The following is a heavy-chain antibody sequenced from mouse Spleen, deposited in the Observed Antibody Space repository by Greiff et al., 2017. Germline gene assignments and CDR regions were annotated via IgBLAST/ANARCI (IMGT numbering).Heavy chain of an antibody. V-gene: IGHV14-4*01. CDR2: IDPENGDT. Sequence: EVQVVESGAELVRPGASVKLSCTASGFNIKDDYMHWVKQRPEQGLEWIGWIDPENGDTEYASKFQGKATITADTSSNTAYLQLSSLTSEDTAVYYCTPFSYGDYDYWGQGTTLTVSS. D-gene: IGHD2-13*01. CDR3: TPFSYGDYDY. CDR1: GFNIKDDY. J-gene: IGHJ2*01.